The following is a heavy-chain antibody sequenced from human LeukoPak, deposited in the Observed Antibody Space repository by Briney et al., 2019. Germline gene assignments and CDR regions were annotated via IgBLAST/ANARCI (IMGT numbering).Heavy chain of an antibody. CDR1: GGSIRGYY. D-gene: IGHD6-13*01. CDR3: ASYSSSLEYFHP. CDR2: INYSGST. J-gene: IGHJ1*01. V-gene: IGHV4-59*01. Sequence: PSETLSLTCTVSGGSIRGYYWSWIRQPPGKGLEWIAYINYSGSTNYNPSLKSRVAMSVDTSKNQFSLKFSSVTAADTAVYCCASYSSSLEYFHPWGQGTLVTVSS.